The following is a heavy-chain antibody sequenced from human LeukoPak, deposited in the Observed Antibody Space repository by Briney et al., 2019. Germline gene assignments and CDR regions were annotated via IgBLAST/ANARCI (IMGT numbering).Heavy chain of an antibody. CDR3: ATGVRVVVTAYDY. CDR2: ISAYNGNT. V-gene: IGHV1-18*01. Sequence: ASVKVSCKASGYTFTNYGISWVRQAPGQGLEWMGWISAYNGNTNYAQKLQGRVTMTEDTSTDTAYMELSSLRSEDTAVYYCATGVRVVVTAYDYWGQGTLVTVSS. D-gene: IGHD2-21*02. CDR1: GYTFTNYG. J-gene: IGHJ4*02.